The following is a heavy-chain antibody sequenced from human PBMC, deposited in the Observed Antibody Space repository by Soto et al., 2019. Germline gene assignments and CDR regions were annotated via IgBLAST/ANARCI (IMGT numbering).Heavy chain of an antibody. CDR3: ARDAPGVAPY. D-gene: IGHD2-15*01. CDR2: LNYKGTT. CDR1: GGSIIDGQTY. V-gene: IGHV4-31*03. J-gene: IGHJ4*02. Sequence: QVQLQESGPGLVKPSQTLSLTCTVSGGSIIDGQTYLNWIRQHPERGLEWMGYLNYKGTTNYSPALKCRILISIDTSKNQFSLRLSSVTAADTAVYYCARDAPGVAPYWGQGTLVTVSS.